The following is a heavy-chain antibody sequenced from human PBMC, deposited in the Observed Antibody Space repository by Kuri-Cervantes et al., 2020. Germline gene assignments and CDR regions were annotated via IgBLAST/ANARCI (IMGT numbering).Heavy chain of an antibody. Sequence: ETLSLTCAASGFTFSSYAMSWVRQAPGKGLEWVSAISGSGGSTYYADSVKGRFTISRDNSKNTLYLQMNSLRAEDTAVYYCARGCSSTSCYALFDYWGQGTLVTVSS. CDR3: ARGCSSTSCYALFDY. CDR2: ISGSGGST. D-gene: IGHD2-2*01. CDR1: GFTFSSYA. V-gene: IGHV3-23*01. J-gene: IGHJ4*02.